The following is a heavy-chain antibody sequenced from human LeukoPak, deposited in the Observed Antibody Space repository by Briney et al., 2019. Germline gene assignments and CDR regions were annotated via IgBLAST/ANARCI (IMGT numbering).Heavy chain of an antibody. Sequence: GASVKVSCKASGYTFTSYGISWVRQAPGQGLEWMGWISAYNGNTNYAQKLQGRVTMTTDTSTSTAYMELRSLRSDDTAVSYCPGSYIVVVPAAIGLDYWGQGTLVTVSS. CDR1: GYTFTSYG. CDR2: ISAYNGNT. CDR3: PGSYIVVVPAAIGLDY. V-gene: IGHV1-18*01. D-gene: IGHD2-2*01. J-gene: IGHJ4*02.